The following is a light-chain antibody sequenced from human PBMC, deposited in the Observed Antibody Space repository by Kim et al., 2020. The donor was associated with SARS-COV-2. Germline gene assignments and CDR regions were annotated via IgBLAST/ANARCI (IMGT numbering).Light chain of an antibody. Sequence: QSALTQPASVSGSPGQSITMSCTGTSSDVGAYNYVSWYQQHPDRAPKLIIYDVTNRPSGVSNRFSASKSGNTASLTISGLQAEDEADYFCNSYTTSRTYVFVSGTKVTVL. CDR1: SSDVGAYNY. V-gene: IGLV2-14*03. CDR2: DVT. J-gene: IGLJ1*01. CDR3: NSYTTSRTYV.